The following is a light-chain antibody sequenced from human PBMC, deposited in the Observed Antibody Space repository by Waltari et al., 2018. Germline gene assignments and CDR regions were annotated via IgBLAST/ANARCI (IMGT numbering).Light chain of an antibody. Sequence: SYVLTQPPSVSVAPGQTASITCGGNNIGSKSVHWYQQKPGQAPVLVVYNDSDRPSGIPERFSGSNSGNTATLTISRGEAGDEADYYCQVWDSGADHVVFGGGTKLTVL. CDR1: NIGSKS. CDR2: NDS. V-gene: IGLV3-21*02. J-gene: IGLJ2*01. CDR3: QVWDSGADHVV.